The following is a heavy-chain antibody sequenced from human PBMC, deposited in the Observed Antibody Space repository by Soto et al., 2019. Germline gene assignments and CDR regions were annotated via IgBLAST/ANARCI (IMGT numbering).Heavy chain of an antibody. CDR3: ARGSRGYYGSTYYYYFDS. J-gene: IGHJ4*02. V-gene: IGHV3-23*01. D-gene: IGHD3-22*01. Sequence: EVQLLESGGGLVQPGESLRLSCTASGFVFSGYAMSWVRQAPGKGLEWVSSIGDSGDSTYHADSVKGRFTISRDNSKNTLFQQMNNLRAEDTTLYFCARGSRGYYGSTYYYYFDSWGQGTLVTVSS. CDR1: GFVFSGYA. CDR2: IGDSGDST.